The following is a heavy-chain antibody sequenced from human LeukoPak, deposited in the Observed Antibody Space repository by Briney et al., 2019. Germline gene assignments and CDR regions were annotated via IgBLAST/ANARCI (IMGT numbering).Heavy chain of an antibody. Sequence: GRCRSPAWAASGFTFGDYGMSWVRQAPRNWLEWVSCISRNGGSIDYGDSVKGRFTISRDNAKNSLYLQMNSLRVEDTALYYCARGSSGTYYIKIDFWGQGTLVTVSS. CDR2: ISRNGGSI. V-gene: IGHV3-20*04. CDR1: GFTFGDYG. J-gene: IGHJ4*02. D-gene: IGHD3-10*01. CDR3: ARGSSGTYYIKIDF.